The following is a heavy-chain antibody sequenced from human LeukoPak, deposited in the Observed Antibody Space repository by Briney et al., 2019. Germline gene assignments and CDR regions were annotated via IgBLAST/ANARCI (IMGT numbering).Heavy chain of an antibody. Sequence: GESLKISCKGSGYSFASYWIGWVRQMPGKGLEWMGVVYPGDSDTRYSPSFQGQVTISADKSISTAYLQWSSLKASDTAMYYCARGHLYDYSSTSYYFDYWGQGTLVTVSS. CDR2: VYPGDSDT. V-gene: IGHV5-51*01. D-gene: IGHD6-13*01. CDR3: ARGHLYDYSSTSYYFDY. J-gene: IGHJ4*02. CDR1: GYSFASYW.